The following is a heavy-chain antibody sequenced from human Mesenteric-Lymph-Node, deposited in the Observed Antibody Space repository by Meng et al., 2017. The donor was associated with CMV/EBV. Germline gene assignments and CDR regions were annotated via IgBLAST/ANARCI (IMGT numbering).Heavy chain of an antibody. Sequence: FNDYWIGWVRQMPGRGLEWMGIIYPDDSDTRYRPSFRGQVTISADKSISTAYLQWSSLKASDTAMYYCARRIVVVPAAIHPPWYFDLWGRGTLVTVSS. CDR1: FNDYW. CDR3: ARRIVVVPAAIHPPWYFDL. V-gene: IGHV5-51*01. CDR2: IYPDDSDT. D-gene: IGHD2-2*02. J-gene: IGHJ2*01.